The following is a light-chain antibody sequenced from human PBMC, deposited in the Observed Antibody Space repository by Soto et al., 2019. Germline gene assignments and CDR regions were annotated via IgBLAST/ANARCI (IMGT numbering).Light chain of an antibody. CDR1: QSVSSSY. CDR2: GAS. J-gene: IGKJ1*01. CDR3: QQYGSSPWT. Sequence: EIVLTQSPGTLSLSPGERATLSCRASQSVSSSYLAWYQQKPGQAPRLLIYGASSRATGIPDRFSGSGSGTGFTLTISRLEPEDLAVYYCQQYGSSPWTFGRGTKVEIK. V-gene: IGKV3-20*01.